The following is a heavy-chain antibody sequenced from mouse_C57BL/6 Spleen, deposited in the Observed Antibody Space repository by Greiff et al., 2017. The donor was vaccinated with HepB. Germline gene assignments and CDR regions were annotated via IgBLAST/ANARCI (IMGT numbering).Heavy chain of an antibody. CDR3: ARGDMHGLPSSGFDV. CDR1: GYTFTSYW. CDR2: INPSNGGT. D-gene: IGHD2-4*01. V-gene: IGHV1-53*01. J-gene: IGHJ1*03. Sequence: QVHVKQSGTELVKPGASVKLSCKASGYTFTSYWMHWVKQRPGQGLEWIGNINPSNGGTNYNEKFKSKATLTVDKSSSTAYMQLSSLTSEDSAVYYCARGDMHGLPSSGFDVWGTGTTVTVSP.